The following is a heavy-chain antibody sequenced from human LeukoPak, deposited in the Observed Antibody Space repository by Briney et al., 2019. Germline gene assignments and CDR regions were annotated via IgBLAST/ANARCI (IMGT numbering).Heavy chain of an antibody. J-gene: IGHJ5*02. CDR3: ARGVLFNSGYDS. CDR1: GGSISSGGYY. CDR2: IYSGGST. V-gene: IGHV3-53*04. Sequence: ETLSLTCTASGGSISSGGYYWSWVRQAPGKGLEWVSVIYSGGSTYYADSVKGRFTISRHNSKNTLYLQMNSLRAEDTAVYYCARGVLFNSGYDSWGQGTLVTVSS. D-gene: IGHD5-12*01.